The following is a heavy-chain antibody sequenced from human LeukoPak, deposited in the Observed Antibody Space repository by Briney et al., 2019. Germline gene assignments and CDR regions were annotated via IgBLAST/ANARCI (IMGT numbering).Heavy chain of an antibody. CDR3: ARDTYYYGSRDWFDP. D-gene: IGHD3-22*01. CDR2: IYTSGST. Sequence: PSETLSLTCTVSGGSISSYYWSWIRQPAGKGLEWIGRIYTSGSTNYNPSLKSRVTMSVDTSKNQLSLKLSSVTAADTAVYYCARDTYYYGSRDWFDPWGQGTLVTVSS. V-gene: IGHV4-4*07. CDR1: GGSISSYY. J-gene: IGHJ5*02.